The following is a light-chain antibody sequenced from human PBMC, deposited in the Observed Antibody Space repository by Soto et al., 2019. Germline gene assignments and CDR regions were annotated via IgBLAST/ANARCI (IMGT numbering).Light chain of an antibody. V-gene: IGLV3-21*02. CDR2: GDS. CDR3: QVWDSSRDHVV. J-gene: IGLJ2*01. CDR1: NIGSKS. Sequence: SYELTQPTSVSVAPGQTARITCEGNNIGSKSVHWYQQSPGQAPVLVVYGDSDRPSGTPERFSGSDSGNTATLTISGVEAGDEADYYCQVWDSSRDHVVFGGGTKVTVL.